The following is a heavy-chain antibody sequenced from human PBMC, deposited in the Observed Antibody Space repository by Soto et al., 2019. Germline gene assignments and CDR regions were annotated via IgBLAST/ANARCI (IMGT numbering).Heavy chain of an antibody. V-gene: IGHV3-53*02. CDR2: VYSSGTT. CDR1: GLAVTSNY. CDR3: ARVDTYDYYYSMDV. J-gene: IGHJ6*02. Sequence: EVQLVETGGGLIQPGGSLSLSCAASGLAVTSNYMSWVRQAPGKGLEWVSIVYSSGTTYYADSVKGRFTFSRDKSKNTIYLQMRNLRAEDTAVYYCARVDTYDYYYSMDVWGQGTTDTVSS. D-gene: IGHD5-18*01.